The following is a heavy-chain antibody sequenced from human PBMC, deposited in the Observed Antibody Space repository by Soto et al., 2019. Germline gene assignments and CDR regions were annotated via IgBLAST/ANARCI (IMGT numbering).Heavy chain of an antibody. Sequence: SETLSLTCTVSGDSISSSTYFWGWVRQPPGKGLEWIGSIYYSGSTYYNQSLKSRITISVDTSKNHISMKLNTVTAADTAVYYCARHLGEGYFDYWGQG. J-gene: IGHJ4*02. CDR3: ARHLGEGYFDY. V-gene: IGHV4-39*01. CDR2: IYYSGST. CDR1: GDSISSSTYF.